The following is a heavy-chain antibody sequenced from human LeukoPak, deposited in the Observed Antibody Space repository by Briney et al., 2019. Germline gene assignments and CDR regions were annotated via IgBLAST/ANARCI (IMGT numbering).Heavy chain of an antibody. Sequence: SQTLSLTCTVAAGSISSYYWSWIRQPPGKGLEWIGYIYYSVSTNYHPSLKSRVTISVDTSKNQFSLKLSSVTAADTAVYYCARDDEEYLDPWGQGTLVTVSS. D-gene: IGHD2-2*01. CDR2: IYYSVST. V-gene: IGHV4-59*01. CDR3: ARDDEEYLDP. J-gene: IGHJ5*02. CDR1: AGSISSYY.